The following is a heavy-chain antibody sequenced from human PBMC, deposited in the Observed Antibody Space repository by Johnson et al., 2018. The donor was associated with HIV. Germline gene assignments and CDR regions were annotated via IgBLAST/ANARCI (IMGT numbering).Heavy chain of an antibody. V-gene: IGHV3-7*02. CDR3: ASCVDDACNVIMSPGGAFDV. CDR1: GFTFSSYW. J-gene: IGHJ3*01. CDR2: IKQDGSEK. Sequence: VQLVESGGGLVQPGGSLRLSCAASGFTFSSYWMSWVRQAPGKGLEWVANIKQDGSEKYYVDSVKGRFTISRDNAKNSLYLQMNILRAEDTAMYYCASCVDDACNVIMSPGGAFDVWGQGTMVTVSS. D-gene: IGHD3-16*01.